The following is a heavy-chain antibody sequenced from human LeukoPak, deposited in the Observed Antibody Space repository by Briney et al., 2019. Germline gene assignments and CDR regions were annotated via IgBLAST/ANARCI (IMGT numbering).Heavy chain of an antibody. D-gene: IGHD2-15*01. J-gene: IGHJ4*02. CDR1: GFTFSSYS. CDR3: AREIRSRWYYIES. Sequence: GGSLRLSCAASGFTFSSYSMNWVRQAPGKGLEWVSSISTSSTYIYYADSVKGRFTISRDNAKNSLYLQMNSLRAEDTAVYYCAREIRSRWYYIESWGQGTLVTVSS. CDR2: ISTSSTYI. V-gene: IGHV3-21*01.